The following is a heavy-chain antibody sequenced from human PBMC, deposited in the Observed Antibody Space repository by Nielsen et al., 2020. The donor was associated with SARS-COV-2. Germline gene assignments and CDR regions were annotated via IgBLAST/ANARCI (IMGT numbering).Heavy chain of an antibody. Sequence: SEMSLTCAVYGGSFSGYYWSWIRQPPGKGLEWIGEINHSGSTNYNPSLKSRVTISVDTSKNQFSLKLSSVTAADTAVYYCARDGNYDFWSGSRNYYYYMDVWGKGTTVTVSS. J-gene: IGHJ6*03. CDR3: ARDGNYDFWSGSRNYYYYMDV. CDR2: INHSGST. V-gene: IGHV4-34*01. D-gene: IGHD3-3*01. CDR1: GGSFSGYY.